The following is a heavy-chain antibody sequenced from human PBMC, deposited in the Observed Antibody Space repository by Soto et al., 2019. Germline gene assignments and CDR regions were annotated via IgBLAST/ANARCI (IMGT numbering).Heavy chain of an antibody. CDR3: AKMIQGYGDYDPRDY. V-gene: IGHV3-21*01. CDR1: GFTFSSYS. CDR2: ISSSSSYI. D-gene: IGHD4-17*01. Sequence: GGSLRLSCAASGFTFSSYSMNWVRQAPGKGLEWVSSISSSSSYIYYADSVKGRFTISRDNAKNSLYLQMNSLRAEDTAVYYCAKMIQGYGDYDPRDYWGQGTLVTVSS. J-gene: IGHJ4*02.